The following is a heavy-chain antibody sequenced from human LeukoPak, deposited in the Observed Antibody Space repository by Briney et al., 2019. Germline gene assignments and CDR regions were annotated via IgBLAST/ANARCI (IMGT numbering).Heavy chain of an antibody. CDR2: ISGSGGGT. CDR1: GFTFNNYA. J-gene: IGHJ4*02. V-gene: IGHV3-23*01. CDR3: AKALWTTDVDY. Sequence: GGSLRLSCAASGFTFNNYAMSWVRQAPGKGLEWVSGISGSGGGTYYADSVKGRFTISRDNSKNTLYLQMNSLRAEDTAVYYCAKALWTTDVDYWGQGTLVTVSS. D-gene: IGHD1-1*01.